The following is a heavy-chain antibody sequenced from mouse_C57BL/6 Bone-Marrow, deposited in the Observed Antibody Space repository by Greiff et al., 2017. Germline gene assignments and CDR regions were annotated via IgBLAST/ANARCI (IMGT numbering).Heavy chain of an antibody. CDR2: GQGLEWIG. V-gene: IGHV1-87*01. CDR3: SEGSAVYYCAWGGYDGGYWYFDV. Sequence: VQLQQSGPELARPWASVTISCQAFYTFSRRVHFAIRDTNYWMQWVKQRPGQGLEWIGAIYPGNGDTCYNQKFKVKATLTADKSSSAAYMQISSLASEGSAVYYCAWGGYDGGYWYFDVWGRGTTVTVSS. J-gene: IGHJ1*03. D-gene: IGHD2-2*01. CDR1: YTFSRRVH.